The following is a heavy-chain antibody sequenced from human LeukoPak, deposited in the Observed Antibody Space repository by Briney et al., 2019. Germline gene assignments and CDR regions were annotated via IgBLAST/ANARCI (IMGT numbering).Heavy chain of an antibody. D-gene: IGHD4-23*01. CDR3: ARESATVANFDY. CDR2: IIPIFGTA. J-gene: IGHJ4*02. CDR1: GYTFTGYY. V-gene: IGHV1-69*13. Sequence: ASVKVSCKASGYTFTGYYMHWVRQAPGQGLEWMGGIIPIFGTANYAQKFQGRVTITADESTSTAYMELSSLRPDDMAVYYCARESATVANFDYWGQGTLVTVSS.